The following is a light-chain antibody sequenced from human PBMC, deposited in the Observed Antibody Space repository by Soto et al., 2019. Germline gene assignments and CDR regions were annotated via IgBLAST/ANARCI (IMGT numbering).Light chain of an antibody. CDR1: QGIYTW. J-gene: IGKJ5*01. CDR2: TAS. V-gene: IGKV1-12*01. CDR3: QQAASFPIT. Sequence: DIQMTQSPSSVSASVGDRVTITCRASQGIYTWLAWYQQKPGKAPNLLIYTASSLQSGVPSIFSGNGSGTEFTLTINNLQPEDFATYYFQQAASFPITFGQGTRLESK.